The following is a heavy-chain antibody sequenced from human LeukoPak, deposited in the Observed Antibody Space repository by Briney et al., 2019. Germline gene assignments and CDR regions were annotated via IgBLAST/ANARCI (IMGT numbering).Heavy chain of an antibody. V-gene: IGHV4-59*01. CDR1: GDSISRYY. D-gene: IGHD6-19*01. CDR3: ARTEEGAVDY. CDR2: IYYSGST. Sequence: PSETLSLTCTVSGDSISRYYWSWIRQPPGKGPEWIGYIYYSGSTDYNPSLKSRVTISIDTSKNQFSLRLTSVTAADTAVYYCARTEEGAVDYWGQGTLVTVSS. J-gene: IGHJ4*02.